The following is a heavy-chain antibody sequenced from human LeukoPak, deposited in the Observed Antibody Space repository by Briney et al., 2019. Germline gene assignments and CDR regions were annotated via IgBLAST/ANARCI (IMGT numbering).Heavy chain of an antibody. CDR3: ARSGYSSGWYGGGY. V-gene: IGHV4-59*01. CDR1: GGSISSYY. J-gene: IGHJ4*02. CDR2: IYYSGST. Sequence: SETLSLTCTVSGGSISSYYWSWIRQPPGKGLEWIGYIYYSGSTNYNPSLKSRVTISVDTSKNQFSLKLSSVTAADTAVYYCARSGYSSGWYGGGYWGQGTLVTVSS. D-gene: IGHD6-19*01.